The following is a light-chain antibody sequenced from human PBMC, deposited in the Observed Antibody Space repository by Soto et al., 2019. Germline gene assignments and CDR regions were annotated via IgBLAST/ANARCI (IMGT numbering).Light chain of an antibody. V-gene: IGKV3-11*01. J-gene: IGKJ4*01. CDR1: QSVDSY. CDR2: DVS. CDR3: QQRRNWPLT. Sequence: EIVLTQSPATLSLSPGERATLSCRASQSVDSYLTWYQQKPGQAPRLLLYDVSKRATGIPVRFSGSGSGTDFTLTISSLEPEDVAIYYCQQRRNWPLTFGGGTKVEIK.